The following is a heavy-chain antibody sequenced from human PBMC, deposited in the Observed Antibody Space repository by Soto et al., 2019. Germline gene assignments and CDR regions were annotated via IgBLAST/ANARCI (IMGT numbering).Heavy chain of an antibody. V-gene: IGHV3-23*01. CDR2: IRGTGGET. CDR3: AQDRGWGVVSPSHDY. D-gene: IGHD2-21*01. CDR1: GFTFRNFV. Sequence: EVQLLESGGGIVQPGGSLRVSCVASGFTFRNFVMSWVRQAPGKGPEWVSAIRGTGGETFYADSVKGRFTISRDNSKNTLYLQMNSLRDEDTALYFCAQDRGWGVVSPSHDYWGQGTLVTVSS. J-gene: IGHJ4*02.